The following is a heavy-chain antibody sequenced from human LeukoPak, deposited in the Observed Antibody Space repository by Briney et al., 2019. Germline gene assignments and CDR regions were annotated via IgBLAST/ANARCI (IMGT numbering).Heavy chain of an antibody. Sequence: GGSLRLSCAASGFTFSSYSMNWVRQAPGKGLEWVSYISSSSSTIYYADSVKGRFTISRDNAKNSLYLQVNSLRDEDTAVYYCARDEGIAAADAFDYWGQGTLVTVSS. V-gene: IGHV3-48*02. CDR1: GFTFSSYS. CDR3: ARDEGIAAADAFDY. D-gene: IGHD6-13*01. J-gene: IGHJ4*02. CDR2: ISSSSSTI.